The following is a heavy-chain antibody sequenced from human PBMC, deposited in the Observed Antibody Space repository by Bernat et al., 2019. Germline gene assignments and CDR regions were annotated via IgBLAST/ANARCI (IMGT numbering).Heavy chain of an antibody. V-gene: IGHV4-34*01. CDR2: INHSGST. J-gene: IGHJ4*02. CDR1: GGSFSGYY. Sequence: QVQLQQWGAGLLKPSETLSLTCAVYGGSFSGYYWTWIRQPPGKGLEWIGEINHSGSTNYNPSLKSRVTISVDTSKNQFSLKLSSVTAADTAVYYCARHRAGVRYYFDYWGQGTLVTVSS. D-gene: IGHD2-21*01. CDR3: ARHRAGVRYYFDY.